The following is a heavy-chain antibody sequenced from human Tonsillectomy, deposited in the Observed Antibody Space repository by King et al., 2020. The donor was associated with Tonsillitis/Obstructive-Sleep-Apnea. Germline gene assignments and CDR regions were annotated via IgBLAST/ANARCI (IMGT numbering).Heavy chain of an antibody. V-gene: IGHV1-2*02. Sequence: QLVQSGAEVKKPGASVKVSCKTSGYTFTGYYMHWVRQAPGQGIEWMGWVNPNSGDTSYAQKFQGRVTMTSDTSITTAYMELSRLRSDDTAVYYCAGLDYYFDTSSSRWGQGTLVTVSS. D-gene: IGHD3-22*01. CDR1: GYTFTGYY. CDR2: VNPNSGDT. CDR3: AGLDYYFDTSSSR. J-gene: IGHJ4*02.